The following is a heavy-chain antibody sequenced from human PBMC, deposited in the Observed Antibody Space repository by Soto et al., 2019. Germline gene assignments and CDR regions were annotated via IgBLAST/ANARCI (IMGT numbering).Heavy chain of an antibody. J-gene: IGHJ4*02. CDR1: GFTFSSYA. CDR3: ARESDH. V-gene: IGHV3-23*01. CDR2: ISGSGGGT. Sequence: EVSLRLSCAASGFTFSSYALSWVRQAPGKGLEWVSTISGSGGGTYYADSMKGRFTISRDNSKNTLYLQMYSLRVEDTAVYYCARESDHWGQGTLVTVSS.